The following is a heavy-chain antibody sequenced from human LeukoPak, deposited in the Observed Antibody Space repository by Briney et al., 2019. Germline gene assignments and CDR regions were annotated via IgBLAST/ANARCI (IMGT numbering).Heavy chain of an antibody. CDR1: GGTLSSYA. CDR3: ARDSKGDFDY. V-gene: IGHV1-69*04. CDR2: IIPILGIA. D-gene: IGHD2-2*01. Sequence: SVKVSCKASGGTLSSYAISWVRQAPGQGLEWMGRIIPILGIANYAQKFQGRVTITADKSTSTAYMELSSLRSEDTAVYYCARDSKGDFDYWGQGTLVTVSS. J-gene: IGHJ4*02.